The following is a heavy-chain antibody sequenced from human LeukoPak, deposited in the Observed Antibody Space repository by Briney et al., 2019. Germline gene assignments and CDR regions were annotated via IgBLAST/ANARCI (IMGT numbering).Heavy chain of an antibody. CDR1: GYTFTSYG. Sequence: ASVKVSCKASGYTFTSYGISWVRQAPGQGLEWMGWISADNGDTNYAQKLQGRVTMTTDTSTSTAYMELRSLRSDDTAVYYCARDYYGTPPLDYWGQGTLVTVPS. V-gene: IGHV1-18*01. CDR3: ARDYYGTPPLDY. CDR2: ISADNGDT. J-gene: IGHJ4*02. D-gene: IGHD3-10*01.